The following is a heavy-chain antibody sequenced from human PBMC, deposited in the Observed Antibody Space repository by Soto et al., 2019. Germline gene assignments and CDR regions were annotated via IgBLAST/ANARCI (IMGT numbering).Heavy chain of an antibody. CDR2: INHSGST. Sequence: SETLPLTCAVYGGSFSGYYWSWIRQPPGKGLEWIGEINHSGSTNYNPSLKSRVTISVDTSKNQFSLKLSSVTAADTAVYYCASDSSSWRRLDYWGQGTLVTVSS. V-gene: IGHV4-34*01. CDR1: GGSFSGYY. D-gene: IGHD6-13*01. J-gene: IGHJ4*02. CDR3: ASDSSSWRRLDY.